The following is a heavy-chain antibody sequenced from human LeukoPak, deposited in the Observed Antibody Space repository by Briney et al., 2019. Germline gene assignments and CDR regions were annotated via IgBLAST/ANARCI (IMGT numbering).Heavy chain of an antibody. CDR3: ARDFADSSGY. D-gene: IGHD3-22*01. J-gene: IGHJ4*02. CDR2: IYSGGST. V-gene: IGHV3-53*01. Sequence: GGSLRLSCAASGYTVSSNYMSWVRQAPGKGLEWVSVIYSGGSTYYADSVKGRFTISRDNSKTTLYLQMNSLRAEDTAVYYCARDFADSSGYWGQGTLVTVSS. CDR1: GYTVSSNY.